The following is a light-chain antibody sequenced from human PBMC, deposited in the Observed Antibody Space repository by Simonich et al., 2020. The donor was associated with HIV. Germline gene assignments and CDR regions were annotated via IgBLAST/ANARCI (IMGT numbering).Light chain of an antibody. Sequence: EIVLTQSQATLSLSPGERATLSCRASQSVSSYLALYQQKPGQAPRLLIYDASNRATGIPARFSGSGSGTDFTLTISSLEPEDFAVYYCQQRTNWRTFGQGTKVEIK. V-gene: IGKV3-11*01. CDR2: DAS. CDR1: QSVSSY. CDR3: QQRTNWRT. J-gene: IGKJ1*01.